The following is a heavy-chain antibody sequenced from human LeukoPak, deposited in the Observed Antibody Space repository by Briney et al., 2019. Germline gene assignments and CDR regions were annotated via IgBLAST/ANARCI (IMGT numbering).Heavy chain of an antibody. V-gene: IGHV3-23*01. D-gene: IGHD3-22*01. Sequence: GGSLRLSCAASGFTFSIYAMSWVRQAPGKGLQGVSSITSSGDGTYYAASRKDRFTISRDNSENMSSLQMNSLRVEDTAVYFCAKDRPNYYGSNGHYYRRDGDYWGQGTLVTVSS. CDR3: AKDRPNYYGSNGHYYRRDGDY. CDR1: GFTFSIYA. CDR2: ITSSGDGT. J-gene: IGHJ4*02.